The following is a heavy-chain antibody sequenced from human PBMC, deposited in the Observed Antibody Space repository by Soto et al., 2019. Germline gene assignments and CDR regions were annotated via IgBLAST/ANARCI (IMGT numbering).Heavy chain of an antibody. V-gene: IGHV3-30*18. Sequence: PGGSLRLSCAASGFTFSSYGMHWVRQAPGKGLEWVAVISYDGSNKYYADSVKGRFTISRDNSKNTLYLQMNSLRAEDTAVYYCAKSGLRFLEWLFPMDVWGQGTTVTVSS. J-gene: IGHJ6*02. CDR3: AKSGLRFLEWLFPMDV. CDR2: ISYDGSNK. D-gene: IGHD3-3*01. CDR1: GFTFSSYG.